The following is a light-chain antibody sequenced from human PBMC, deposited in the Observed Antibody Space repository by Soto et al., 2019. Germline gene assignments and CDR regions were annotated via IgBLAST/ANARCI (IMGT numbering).Light chain of an antibody. CDR3: QQSYSTRFT. V-gene: IGKV1-39*01. J-gene: IGKJ3*01. CDR2: SSS. CDR1: QSINTY. Sequence: FQMTQSPSSLSASAGDRVTITCRASQSINTYLNWYQFKPGKAPKLLIFSSSNLQTGVPSRFSGSGSGTHFTLTITRLQPEDSATYYCQQSYSTRFTFGPGTQVEI.